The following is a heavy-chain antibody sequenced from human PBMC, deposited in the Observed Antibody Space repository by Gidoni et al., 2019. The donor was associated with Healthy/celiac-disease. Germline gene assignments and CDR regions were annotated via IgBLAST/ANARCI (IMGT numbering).Heavy chain of an antibody. CDR3: ASRNDYGDNLDY. D-gene: IGHD4-17*01. Sequence: QVQLVQSGAEVKKPGSSVKVSCKASGGPFSSYAISWVRQTPGQGLEWMGGIIPIFGTANYAQKFQGRVTITADESTSTAYMELSSLRSEDTAVYYCASRNDYGDNLDYWGQGTLVTVSS. CDR1: GGPFSSYA. V-gene: IGHV1-69*01. CDR2: IIPIFGTA. J-gene: IGHJ4*02.